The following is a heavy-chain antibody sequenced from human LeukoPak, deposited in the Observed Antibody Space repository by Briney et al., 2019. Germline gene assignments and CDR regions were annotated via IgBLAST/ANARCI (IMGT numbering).Heavy chain of an antibody. CDR1: GYTFTSYG. CDR2: ISAYNGNT. V-gene: IGHV1-18*01. CDR3: ARSGVPYDFWSGYHYYFDY. Sequence: ASVKVSCKAPGYTFTSYGISWVRQAPGQGLEWMGWISAYNGNTNYAQKLQGRVTMTTDTSTSTAYMELRSLRSDDTAVYYCARSGVPYDFWSGYHYYFDYWGQGTLVTVSS. D-gene: IGHD3-3*01. J-gene: IGHJ4*02.